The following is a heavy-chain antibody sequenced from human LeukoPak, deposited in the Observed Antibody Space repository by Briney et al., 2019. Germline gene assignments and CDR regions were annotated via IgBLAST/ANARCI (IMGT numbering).Heavy chain of an antibody. V-gene: IGHV4-38-2*01. D-gene: IGHD2-2*01. Sequence: SETLSLTCAVSGYSISSGYYRGWIRQPPGKGLEWIGSIYHSGSTYYNPSLKSRVTISVDTSKNQFSLKLSSATAADTAVYYCARRYCSSTSCSPYYYYMDVWGKGTTVTVSS. CDR2: IYHSGST. J-gene: IGHJ6*03. CDR1: GYSISSGYY. CDR3: ARRYCSSTSCSPYYYYMDV.